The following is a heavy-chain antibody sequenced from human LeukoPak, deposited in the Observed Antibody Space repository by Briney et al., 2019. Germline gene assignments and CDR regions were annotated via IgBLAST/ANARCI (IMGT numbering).Heavy chain of an antibody. CDR2: ISSGSAYI. CDR3: ASGTTGTTGFNY. J-gene: IGHJ4*02. Sequence: GGSLRLSCAASGFTVSSNYMSWVRQAPGKGLEWLSSISSGSAYIHYADSVKGRFTISRDNAKNSLNLQMSSLRAEDTAVYYCASGTTGTTGFNYWGQGTLVTVSS. D-gene: IGHD1-7*01. CDR1: GFTVSSNY. V-gene: IGHV3-21*01.